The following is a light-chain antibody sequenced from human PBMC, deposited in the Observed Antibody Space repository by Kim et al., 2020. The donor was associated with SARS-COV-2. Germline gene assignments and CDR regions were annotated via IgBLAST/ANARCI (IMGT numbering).Light chain of an antibody. CDR2: DAS. J-gene: IGKJ4*01. CDR1: QSVSRS. Sequence: LSPGERATLSCRASQSVSRSFAWYQQKPGQAPRLLIYDASKRATGIPARFSGSGSGTDFTLSISSLEPEDFAVYYCQQRSNWPLTFGGGTKVDIK. V-gene: IGKV3-11*01. CDR3: QQRSNWPLT.